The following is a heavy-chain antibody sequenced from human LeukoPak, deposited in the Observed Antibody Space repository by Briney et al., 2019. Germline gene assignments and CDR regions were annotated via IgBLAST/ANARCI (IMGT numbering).Heavy chain of an antibody. Sequence: ASVKVSCKASGYTFTGYYIHWVRQAPGQGLEWMGWINPNSGGTNYAQKFQGRVTMTRDTSISTAYMELSRLRSDDTAVYYCARGPGGGITMVRGVIHNVDYWGQGTLVTVSS. V-gene: IGHV1-2*02. D-gene: IGHD3-10*01. CDR1: GYTFTGYY. J-gene: IGHJ4*02. CDR3: ARGPGGGITMVRGVIHNVDY. CDR2: INPNSGGT.